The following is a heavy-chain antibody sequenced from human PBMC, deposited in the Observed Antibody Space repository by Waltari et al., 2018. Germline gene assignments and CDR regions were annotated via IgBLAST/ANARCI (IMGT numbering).Heavy chain of an antibody. CDR3: AKDAGTGFDY. Sequence: EVQLVESGGGLVQPGRSLRLSCAASGFTFDDYAMHWVRQAPGKGLAWVSGISWNRGSIGYSDSVKGRFTISRDNAKNSQYLQMNSLRAEDTALYYCAKDAGTGFDYWGQGTLVTVSS. V-gene: IGHV3-9*01. CDR1: GFTFDDYA. CDR2: ISWNRGSI. D-gene: IGHD1-1*01. J-gene: IGHJ4*02.